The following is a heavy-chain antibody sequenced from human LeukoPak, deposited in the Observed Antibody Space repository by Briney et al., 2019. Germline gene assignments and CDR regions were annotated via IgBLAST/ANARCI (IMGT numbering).Heavy chain of an antibody. CDR2: VSYDGINK. D-gene: IGHD3-22*01. V-gene: IGHV3-30*04. Sequence: GRSLRLSCAASGFTFSICAMHWVRQAPGKGLEWVATVSYDGINKYYAESVKGRFTISRDNSKNTLYLQMNSLRAEDTAVYYCVRGVGLYDTIGYFDYWGQGTLVTVPS. CDR3: VRGVGLYDTIGYFDY. CDR1: GFTFSICA. J-gene: IGHJ4*02.